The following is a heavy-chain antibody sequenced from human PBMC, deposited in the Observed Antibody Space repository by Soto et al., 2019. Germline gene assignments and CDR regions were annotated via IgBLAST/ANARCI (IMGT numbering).Heavy chain of an antibody. CDR1: GFTFSSYG. Sequence: PGGSLILSCAASGFTFSSYGMHWVRKAPGKGLEWVAVISYDGSNKYYADSVKGRFTISRDNSKNTLYLQMNSLRAEDTAVYYCAKEGGYCISTSCYLDQYYGMDVWGQGTTVT. J-gene: IGHJ6*02. CDR2: ISYDGSNK. D-gene: IGHD2-2*01. V-gene: IGHV3-30*18. CDR3: AKEGGYCISTSCYLDQYYGMDV.